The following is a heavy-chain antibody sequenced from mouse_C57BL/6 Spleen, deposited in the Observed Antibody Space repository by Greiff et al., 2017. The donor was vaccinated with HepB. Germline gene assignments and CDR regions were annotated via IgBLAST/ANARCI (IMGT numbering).Heavy chain of an antibody. Sequence: VQLQQPGAELVRPGSSVKLSCKASGYTFTSYWVDWVKQRPGQGLEWIGNIYPSDSETHYNQKFKDKATLTVDKSSSTAYMQLSSLTSEDSAVYNCARPLSSNCGGYYAIGYWDQGTSVTVSS. D-gene: IGHD2-5*01. CDR3: ARPLSSNCGGYYAIGY. CDR1: GYTFTSYW. CDR2: IYPSDSET. J-gene: IGHJ4*01. V-gene: IGHV1-61*01.